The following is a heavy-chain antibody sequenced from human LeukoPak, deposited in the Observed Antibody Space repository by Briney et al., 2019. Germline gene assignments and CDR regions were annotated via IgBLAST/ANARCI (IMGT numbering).Heavy chain of an antibody. D-gene: IGHD6-13*01. CDR2: ITNDGSDT. CDR1: GVTPSSYW. Sequence: GGSLRLSCAASGVTPSSYWMHWVRQVPGEGLVWVSRITNDGSDTRYADSVKGRFTISRDNAKNTLYLQMNSLRAEDTAVYFCAAAAGTYWGQGTLVTVSS. CDR3: AAAAGTY. V-gene: IGHV3-74*01. J-gene: IGHJ4*02.